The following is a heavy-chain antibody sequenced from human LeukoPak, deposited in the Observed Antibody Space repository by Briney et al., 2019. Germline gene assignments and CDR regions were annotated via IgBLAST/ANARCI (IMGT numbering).Heavy chain of an antibody. CDR3: TREGVYSLDPSSYHRHAFDI. CDR2: IIPTLDVA. CDR1: GGTFSSYA. Sequence: SVKVSCKASGGTFSSYAITWVRQAPGQGLEWMGRIIPTLDVANFAQKFKGRVTISADKSTNTAHLQLSSLRSDDTAVYYCTREGVYSLDPSSYHRHAFDIWGKGTVVIVSS. J-gene: IGHJ3*02. D-gene: IGHD3-16*02. V-gene: IGHV1-69*04.